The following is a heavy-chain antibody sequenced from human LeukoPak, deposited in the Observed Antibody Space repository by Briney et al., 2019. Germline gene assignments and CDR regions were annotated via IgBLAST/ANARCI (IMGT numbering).Heavy chain of an antibody. CDR3: ARDIVGATRTWAFDI. CDR2: ISSSSSYI. V-gene: IGHV3-21*01. Sequence: GGSLRFSCAASGFIFSSYIMNWVRQAPGKRLELVSSISSSSSYIYYADSVKGRFTISRDNAKNSLYLQMNSLRAEDTAVYYCARDIVGATRTWAFDIWGQGTMVTVSS. J-gene: IGHJ3*02. D-gene: IGHD1-26*01. CDR1: GFIFSSYI.